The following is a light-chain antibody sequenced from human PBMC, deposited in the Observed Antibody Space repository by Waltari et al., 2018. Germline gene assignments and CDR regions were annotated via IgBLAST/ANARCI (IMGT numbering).Light chain of an antibody. CDR3: QQYGSSPPAS. J-gene: IGKJ1*01. Sequence: EIVLTQSPGTLSLSPGERATLSCRATQSVSSSSLAWYQLRPRQAPRLLVFGASSRATGIPDRFNGSVSGTDFTLTISRLEPEDFSLYYCQQYGSSPPASFGPGTKVELK. CDR2: GAS. CDR1: QSVSSSS. V-gene: IGKV3-20*01.